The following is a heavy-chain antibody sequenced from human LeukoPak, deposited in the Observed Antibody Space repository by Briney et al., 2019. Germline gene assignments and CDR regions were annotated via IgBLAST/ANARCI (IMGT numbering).Heavy chain of an antibody. CDR3: ARRLVTATRAEYFQH. J-gene: IGHJ1*01. CDR2: IYWDADK. D-gene: IGHD2-21*02. CDR1: GFALSTRGVG. V-gene: IGHV2-5*02. Sequence: GPTLSQPTPTLTLTFTFTGFALSTRGVGVGWIRQPPGKALEWPALIYWDADKRYSPSLKSRLTIAKDTSKNQVVLTRTNMDPVDTATYYGARRLVTATRAEYFQHWGQGTLVTVSS.